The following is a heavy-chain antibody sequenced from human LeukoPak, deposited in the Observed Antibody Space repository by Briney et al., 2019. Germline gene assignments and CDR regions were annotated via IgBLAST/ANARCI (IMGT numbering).Heavy chain of an antibody. CDR3: ARVPAAGTWDYYYYYYMDV. J-gene: IGHJ6*03. Sequence: GGSLRLSCAASGFTFSDYYMSWIRQAPGKGLEWVSYISSSGSTIYYADSVKGRFTISRDNAKNSLYLQMNSLRAEDTAVYYCARVPAAGTWDYYYYYYMDVWGKGTTVTVSS. V-gene: IGHV3-11*04. D-gene: IGHD6-13*01. CDR1: GFTFSDYY. CDR2: ISSSGSTI.